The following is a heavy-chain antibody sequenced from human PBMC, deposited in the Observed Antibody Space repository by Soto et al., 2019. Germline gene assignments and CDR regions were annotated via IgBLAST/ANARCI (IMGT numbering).Heavy chain of an antibody. J-gene: IGHJ3*02. D-gene: IGHD4-17*01. CDR2: IRSKAYGGTT. Sequence: GGSLRLSCTASGFTFGDYAMSWVRQSPGKGLEWVGFIRSKAYGGTTEYAASVKGRFTISRDDSKSIAYLQMNSLKTEDTAVYYCTRPSTVVTTSTRASDIWGQGKMVTVSS. V-gene: IGHV3-49*04. CDR1: GFTFGDYA. CDR3: TRPSTVVTTSTRASDI.